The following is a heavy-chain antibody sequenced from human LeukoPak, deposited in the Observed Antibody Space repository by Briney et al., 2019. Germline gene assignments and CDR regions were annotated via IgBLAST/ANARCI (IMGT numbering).Heavy chain of an antibody. CDR2: MNPNSGNT. CDR1: GYTFTSYD. Sequence: GASVKVSCKASGYTFTSYDINWVRQATGQGLEWMGWMNPNSGNTGYAQKFQGGVTITRNTSISTAYMELGSLRSEDTAVYYCARGGLYCSSTSCYRGYYYYYMDVWGKGTTVTVSS. CDR3: ARGGLYCSSTSCYRGYYYYYMDV. J-gene: IGHJ6*03. V-gene: IGHV1-8*03. D-gene: IGHD2-2*02.